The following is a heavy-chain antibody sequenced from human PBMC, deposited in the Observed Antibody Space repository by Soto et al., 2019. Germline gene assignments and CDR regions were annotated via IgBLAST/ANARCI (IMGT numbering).Heavy chain of an antibody. J-gene: IGHJ5*02. V-gene: IGHV3-74*01. CDR1: GFTLSNDL. D-gene: IGHD3-10*01. CDR3: LSMVPSGPWRA. CDR2: ISADGSDT. Sequence: GGSLRLSCSASGFTLSNDLVHWVRQSPGKGLVWVSRISADGSDTAYADSVKGRFSISRDNARNTVYLQMSSLRVDDTAVYYCLSMVPSGPWRAWGQGTLVTVSS.